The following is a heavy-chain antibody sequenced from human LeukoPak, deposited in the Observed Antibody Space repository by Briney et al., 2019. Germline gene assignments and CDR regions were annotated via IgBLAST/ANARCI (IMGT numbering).Heavy chain of an antibody. CDR2: FYHSGIT. J-gene: IGHJ6*03. CDR1: GYSISSGYF. D-gene: IGHD5-18*01. CDR3: ASPAMAFIDQGRYNYYYYMDV. V-gene: IGHV4-38-2*02. Sequence: PSETLSLTCTVSGYSISSGYFWGWIRQPPGKGLERIGSFYHSGITYYNPSLKSRVTISVEMSKNQFSLKLSSVTAADTAVYYCASPAMAFIDQGRYNYYYYMDVWGKGTTVTVSS.